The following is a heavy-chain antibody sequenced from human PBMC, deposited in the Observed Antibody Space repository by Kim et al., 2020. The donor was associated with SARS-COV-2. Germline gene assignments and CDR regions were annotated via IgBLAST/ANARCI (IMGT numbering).Heavy chain of an antibody. V-gene: IGHV3-21*01. Sequence: GGSLRLSCAASGFTFSSYSMNWVRQAPGKGLEWVSSISSSSSYIYYADSVKGRFTISRDNAKNSLYLQMNSLRAEDTAVYYCARDLRWDTAMDPDMYYFDYWGQGTLVTVSS. CDR2: ISSSSSYI. J-gene: IGHJ4*02. CDR3: ARDLRWDTAMDPDMYYFDY. CDR1: GFTFSSYS. D-gene: IGHD5-18*01.